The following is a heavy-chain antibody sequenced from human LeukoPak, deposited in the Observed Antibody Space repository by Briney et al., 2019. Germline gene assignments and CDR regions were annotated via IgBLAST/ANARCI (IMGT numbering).Heavy chain of an antibody. CDR2: INPNSGGT. J-gene: IGHJ6*02. CDR1: GYTITCYY. CDR3: ARAALWFGELLDGMDV. V-gene: IGHV1-2*06. D-gene: IGHD3-10*01. Sequence: ASVKVSCKTFGYTITCYYIHWVRQAPGQGLEWMGRINPNSGGTNYAQKFQGRVTMTRDMSISTAYMELSRLRSDETAVYYCARAALWFGELLDGMDVWGQGTTVTVSS.